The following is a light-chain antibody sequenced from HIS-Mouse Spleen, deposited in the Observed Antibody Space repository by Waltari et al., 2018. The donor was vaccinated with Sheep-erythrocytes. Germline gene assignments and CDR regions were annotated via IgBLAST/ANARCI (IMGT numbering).Light chain of an antibody. CDR3: CSYAGSSTPWV. V-gene: IGLV2-23*01. Sequence: QSALTQPASVSGSPGQSITISCTGTSSDVGSYNLVSCYQQHPGKAPKLLIYEGSKRPSGVSNRFSGSKSGNTVSLTISGLQAEDEADYYCCSYAGSSTPWVFGGGTKLTVL. CDR2: EGS. CDR1: SSDVGSYNL. J-gene: IGLJ3*02.